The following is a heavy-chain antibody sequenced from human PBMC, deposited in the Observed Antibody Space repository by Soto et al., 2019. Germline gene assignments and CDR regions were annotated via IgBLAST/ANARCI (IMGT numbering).Heavy chain of an antibody. CDR2: INPSGGRT. CDR1: GYTFTSYY. D-gene: IGHD2-2*01. V-gene: IGHV1-46*01. J-gene: IGHJ4*02. CDR3: ASLTSHLPDDY. Sequence: ASVKVSCKASGYTFTSYYMHWVRQAPGQGLEWMGIINPSGGRTSYAQKFQGRVTMTRDTSTSTVYMELSSLRSEDTAVYYCASLTSHLPDDYWGQGTLVTVSS.